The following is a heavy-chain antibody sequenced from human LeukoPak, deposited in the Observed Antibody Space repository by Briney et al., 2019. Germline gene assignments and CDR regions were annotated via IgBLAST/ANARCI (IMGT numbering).Heavy chain of an antibody. Sequence: PSQTLSLTCTVSGGSISSGGYYWSWSRQHPGTGLEWIGYIYYSGSTYYNPSLKSRVTISVDTSKNQFSLKLSSVTAADTAVYYCARAITMVRGVIKEAWFDPWGQGTLVTVPS. D-gene: IGHD3-10*01. J-gene: IGHJ5*02. CDR2: IYYSGST. CDR3: ARAITMVRGVIKEAWFDP. CDR1: GGSISSGGYY. V-gene: IGHV4-31*03.